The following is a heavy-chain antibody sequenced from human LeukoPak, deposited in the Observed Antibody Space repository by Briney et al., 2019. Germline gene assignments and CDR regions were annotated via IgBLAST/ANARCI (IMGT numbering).Heavy chain of an antibody. CDR2: IYYSGST. Sequence: SETLSLTCTVSVGSSSYYWSWIRQPPGKGLGWIGYIYYSGSTNYNPSLKSRVTISVDTSKNQFSLKLSSVTAADTAVYYCARVPYGDYGFDCWGQGTLVTVSS. CDR3: ARVPYGDYGFDC. J-gene: IGHJ4*02. V-gene: IGHV4-59*01. D-gene: IGHD4-17*01. CDR1: VGSSSYY.